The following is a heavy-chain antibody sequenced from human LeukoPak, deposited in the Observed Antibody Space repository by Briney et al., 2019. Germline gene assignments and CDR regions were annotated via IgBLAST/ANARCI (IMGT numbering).Heavy chain of an antibody. D-gene: IGHD3-16*01. CDR2: IYSGGNT. CDR1: GLTVSSNC. CDR3: ARSGAVRFDY. J-gene: IGHJ4*02. Sequence: PGGSLRLSCAASGLTVSSNCMSWVRQAPGKGLEWVSFIYSGGNTYYADSVKGRFTISRDNSKNTVHLQMNSLRAEDTAMYYCARSGAVRFDYWGQGTPVTVSS. V-gene: IGHV3-53*01.